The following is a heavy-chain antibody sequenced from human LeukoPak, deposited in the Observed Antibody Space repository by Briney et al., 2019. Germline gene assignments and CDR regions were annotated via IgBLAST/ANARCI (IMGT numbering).Heavy chain of an antibody. D-gene: IGHD3-22*01. V-gene: IGHV3-23*01. J-gene: IGHJ4*02. Sequence: GGSLRLSCAASGFTFSSYAMSWVRQAPGKGLEWVPAISRSGGTTYYADSVKGRFSISRDNSKNTLYLQITSLRAEDTAAYFCAKGDPNSGYLHWGQGTLVTVSS. CDR1: GFTFSSYA. CDR3: AKGDPNSGYLH. CDR2: ISRSGGTT.